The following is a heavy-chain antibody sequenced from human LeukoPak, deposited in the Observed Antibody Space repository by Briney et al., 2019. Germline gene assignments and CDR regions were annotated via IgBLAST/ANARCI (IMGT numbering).Heavy chain of an antibody. D-gene: IGHD6-13*01. CDR1: GYTFTSYD. V-gene: IGHV1-8*03. J-gene: IGHJ5*02. CDR3: ARRRIAAAGMAFDP. Sequence: ASVKVSCKASGYTFTSYDINWVRQATGQGLEWMGWMNPNSGITGYAQKFQGRVTITRNTSISTAYMELSSLRSEDTAVYYCARRRIAAAGMAFDPWGQGTLVTVSS. CDR2: MNPNSGIT.